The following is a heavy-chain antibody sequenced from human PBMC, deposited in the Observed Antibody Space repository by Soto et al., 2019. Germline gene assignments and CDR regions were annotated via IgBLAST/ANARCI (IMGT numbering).Heavy chain of an antibody. D-gene: IGHD3-16*01. Sequence: GGSLRLSCAASGFTFSSYAMSWVRQAPGKGLEWVSAISGSGGSTYYADSVKGRFTISRDNSKNTLYLQMNSLRAEDTAVYYCAKDTGPSTGGLNWFDPWGQGTLVTVSS. J-gene: IGHJ5*02. CDR3: AKDTGPSTGGLNWFDP. CDR1: GFTFSSYA. CDR2: ISGSGGST. V-gene: IGHV3-23*01.